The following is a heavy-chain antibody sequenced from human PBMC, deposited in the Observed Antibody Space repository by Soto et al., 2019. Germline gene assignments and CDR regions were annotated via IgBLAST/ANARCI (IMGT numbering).Heavy chain of an antibody. Sequence: SETLSLTCTVSGGSISSYYWSWIRQPPGKGLEWIGYIYYSGSTNYNPSLKSRVTISVDTSKNQFSLKLSSVTAADTAVYYCARVVRITIFGVVRDYYMDVWGKGTTVTVSS. J-gene: IGHJ6*03. CDR1: GGSISSYY. V-gene: IGHV4-59*01. CDR2: IYYSGST. D-gene: IGHD3-3*01. CDR3: ARVVRITIFGVVRDYYMDV.